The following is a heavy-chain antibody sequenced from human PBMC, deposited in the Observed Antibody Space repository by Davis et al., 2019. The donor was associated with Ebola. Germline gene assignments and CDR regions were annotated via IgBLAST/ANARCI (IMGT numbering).Heavy chain of an antibody. D-gene: IGHD7-27*01. CDR2: INPNSGGT. Sequence: ASVKVSCKASGGTFSSYAISWVRQAPGQGLEWMGWINPNSGGTNYAQKFQGRVTMTRDTSISPAYMELSRLRSDDTAVYYCAREGFGTGELGPFDYWGQGTLVTVSS. V-gene: IGHV1-2*02. J-gene: IGHJ4*02. CDR3: AREGFGTGELGPFDY. CDR1: GGTFSSYA.